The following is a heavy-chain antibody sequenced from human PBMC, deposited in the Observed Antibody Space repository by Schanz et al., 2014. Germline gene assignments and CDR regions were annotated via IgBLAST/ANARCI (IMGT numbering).Heavy chain of an antibody. CDR3: ARGAGGGSGTYYGAYYNYYYMDV. CDR1: GGSISSSNW. CDR2: IYHSGRT. V-gene: IGHV4-4*02. D-gene: IGHD3-10*01. J-gene: IGHJ6*03. Sequence: QVRLQESGPGLVKPSGTLSLTCAVSGGSISSSNWWSWVRQPPGKGLEWIGEIYHSGRTNYNPSLKSRVTISVENANNDFSLKLSSVTAADTAVYYCARGAGGGSGTYYGAYYNYYYMDVWGKGTTVTVSS.